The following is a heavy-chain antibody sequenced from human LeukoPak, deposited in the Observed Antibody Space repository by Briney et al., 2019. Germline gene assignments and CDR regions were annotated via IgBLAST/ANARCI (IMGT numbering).Heavy chain of an antibody. D-gene: IGHD2-2*01. CDR1: GGSISSHY. Sequence: SETLSLTCTVSGGSISSHYWSWIRQPPGEGLEWIGYIYFSGGTNYNPSLKSRVTISVDTSKNQFSLKLSSVTAADTAVYFCARLYCSSTTCYWPLDYWGQGTLVTVSS. V-gene: IGHV4-59*11. CDR3: ARLYCSSTTCYWPLDY. J-gene: IGHJ4*02. CDR2: IYFSGGT.